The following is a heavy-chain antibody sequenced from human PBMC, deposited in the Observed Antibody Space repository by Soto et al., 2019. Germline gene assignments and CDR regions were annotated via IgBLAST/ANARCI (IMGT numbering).Heavy chain of an antibody. CDR2: IYYSGST. J-gene: IGHJ6*02. Sequence: SETLSLTCTVSGGSISSGGYYWSWIRQHPGKGMEWIGYIYYSGSTYYIPSLKSRVTISVDTSKNQFSLKLSSVTAADTAVYYCARSGAATPQHRDYYYYYGMDVWGQGTTVTVSS. CDR1: GGSISSGGYY. CDR3: ARSGAATPQHRDYYYYYGMDV. V-gene: IGHV4-31*03. D-gene: IGHD2-15*01.